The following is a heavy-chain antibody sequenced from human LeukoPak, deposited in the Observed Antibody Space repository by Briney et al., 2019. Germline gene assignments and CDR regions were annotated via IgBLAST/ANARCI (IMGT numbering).Heavy chain of an antibody. CDR2: ISAYNGNT. Sequence: ASVKVSCKASGYTFTSYGISWVRQAPGQGLEWMGWISAYNGNTNYAQKLQGRVTMTTDTSTSTAYMELRSLRSDDTAVYCCARASGIAARGYFDYWGQGTLVTVSS. CDR1: GYTFTSYG. V-gene: IGHV1-18*01. J-gene: IGHJ4*02. D-gene: IGHD6-6*01. CDR3: ARASGIAARGYFDY.